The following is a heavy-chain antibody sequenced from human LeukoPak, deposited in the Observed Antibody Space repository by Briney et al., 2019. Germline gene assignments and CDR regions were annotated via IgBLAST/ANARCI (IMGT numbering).Heavy chain of an antibody. CDR1: GGSISSRSYY. D-gene: IGHD3-22*01. V-gene: IGHV4-39*01. Sequence: SETLSLTCTVSGGSISSRSYYWGWIRQPPGKGLEWLGSMYYSGSPYHNPSLKSRVTISVDTSKNQFSLKLSSVTAADTAVYYCARLLYDRSGYYYFDCWGQGTLVTVSS. CDR3: ARLLYDRSGYYYFDC. J-gene: IGHJ4*02. CDR2: MYYSGSP.